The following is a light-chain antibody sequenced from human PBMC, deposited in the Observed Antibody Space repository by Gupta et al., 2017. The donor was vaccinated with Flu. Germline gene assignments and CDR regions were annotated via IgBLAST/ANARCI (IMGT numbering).Light chain of an antibody. Sequence: GATATLSCSASQRVSTSYLAWYQQKPGQAPRLLIYGASSRATGIPDRFSGSGSATDFTLTISRLEPDDFAVYYCQQYGSSYTFGQGTKLEIK. CDR3: QQYGSSYT. CDR2: GAS. CDR1: QRVSTSY. V-gene: IGKV3-20*01. J-gene: IGKJ2*01.